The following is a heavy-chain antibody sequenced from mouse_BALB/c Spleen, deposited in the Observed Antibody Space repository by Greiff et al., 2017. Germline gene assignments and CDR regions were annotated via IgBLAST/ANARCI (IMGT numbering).Heavy chain of an antibody. CDR1: GFTFSSYA. J-gene: IGHJ3*01. V-gene: IGHV5-6-5*01. CDR2: ISSGGST. CDR3: ARDKGPDGYYEFAY. D-gene: IGHD2-3*01. Sequence: EVQRVESGGGLVKPGGSLKLSCAASGFTFSSYAMSWVRQTPEKRLEWVASISSGGSTYYPDSVKGRFTISRDNARNILYLQMSSLRSEDTAMYYCARDKGPDGYYEFAYWGQGTLVTVSA.